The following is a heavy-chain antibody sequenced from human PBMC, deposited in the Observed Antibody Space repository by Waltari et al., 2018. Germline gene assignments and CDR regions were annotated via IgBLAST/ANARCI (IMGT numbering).Heavy chain of an antibody. J-gene: IGHJ4*02. Sequence: EVQLVESGGGLVQPGGSLRLSCAASGFTFCDPSMDWVRKAPGKGLEWVGRIRNRGNSYTTEYAASGKGRFTISRDDSKNSLYLQMNSLETEDTAVYYCARSNSYSPFDYWGQGILVTVSS. CDR2: IRNRGNSYTT. CDR1: GFTFCDPS. CDR3: ARSNSYSPFDY. V-gene: IGHV3-72*01. D-gene: IGHD3-16*02.